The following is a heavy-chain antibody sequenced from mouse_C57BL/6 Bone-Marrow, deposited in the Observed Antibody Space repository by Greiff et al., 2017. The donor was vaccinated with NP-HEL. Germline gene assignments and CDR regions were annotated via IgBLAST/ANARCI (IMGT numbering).Heavy chain of an antibody. D-gene: IGHD2-3*01. J-gene: IGHJ4*01. V-gene: IGHV2-5*01. Sequence: VQLQESGPGLVQPSQSLSITCTVSGFSLTSYGVHWVRQSPGKGLEWLGVIWRGGSTDYNAAFMSRLSITKDNSKSQVFFKMNSLQADDTAIYYCAKKRDGYFYYAMDYWGQGTSVTVSS. CDR2: IWRGGST. CDR3: AKKRDGYFYYAMDY. CDR1: GFSLTSYG.